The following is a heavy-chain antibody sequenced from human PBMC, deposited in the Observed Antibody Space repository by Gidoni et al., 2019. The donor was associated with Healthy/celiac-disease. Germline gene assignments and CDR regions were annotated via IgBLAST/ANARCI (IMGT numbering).Heavy chain of an antibody. V-gene: IGHV1-58*02. CDR2: IVVGSGHT. Sequence: QMQLVQSGPAGKKPGTSVKVSCKAADFTFTSAAMQWVRQARGQRLESIGWIVVGSGHTNYAQKFQERVTITRDMSTSTAYMELSSLRSEDTAVYYCAADSYYYGEAFDIWGQGTMVTVSS. J-gene: IGHJ3*02. CDR1: DFTFTSAA. CDR3: AADSYYYGEAFDI. D-gene: IGHD3-22*01.